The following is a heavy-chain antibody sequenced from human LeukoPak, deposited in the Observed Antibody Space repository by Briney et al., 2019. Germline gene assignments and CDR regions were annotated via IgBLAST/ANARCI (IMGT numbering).Heavy chain of an antibody. CDR2: IYISGST. Sequence: SETLSLTCTVSGAPFSNYYWSWVRQPPGKGLEWIGIIYISGSTDYNPNLKSRVTMSADASTNQLSMELMFLTASDTAVYYCATSSASKRARYDLCGQGTLVTVSS. CDR1: GAPFSNYY. D-gene: IGHD3-9*01. J-gene: IGHJ5*02. CDR3: ATSSASKRARYDL. V-gene: IGHV4-4*09.